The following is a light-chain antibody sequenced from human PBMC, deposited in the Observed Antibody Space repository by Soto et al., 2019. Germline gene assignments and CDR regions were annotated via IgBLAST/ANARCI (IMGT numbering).Light chain of an antibody. CDR2: AAS. Sequence: EIVLTQSPGTLSLSPGERATLSCRASQSVSSSYLAWYQQKPGQAPRLLLYAASSRATGIPDRFSGSGSGTDFTLTISRLEPEDFAVYYCQQYGSSPTWTFGQGTKVEIK. CDR1: QSVSSSY. CDR3: QQYGSSPTWT. J-gene: IGKJ1*01. V-gene: IGKV3-20*01.